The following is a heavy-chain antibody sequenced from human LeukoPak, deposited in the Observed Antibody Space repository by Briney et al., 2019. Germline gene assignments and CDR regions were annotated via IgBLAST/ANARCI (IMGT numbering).Heavy chain of an antibody. CDR2: ISSSSSYI. J-gene: IGHJ4*02. V-gene: IGHV3-21*01. CDR1: GFTFSSYS. CDR3: ATAGNYRFDY. D-gene: IGHD1-7*01. Sequence: GGSLRLSCAASGFTFSSYSMSWVRQAPGKGLEWVSSISSSSSYIYYADSVKGRLTISRDNAKNTLYLQMNSLRVEDTALYFCATAGNYRFDYWGQGTLVTVSS.